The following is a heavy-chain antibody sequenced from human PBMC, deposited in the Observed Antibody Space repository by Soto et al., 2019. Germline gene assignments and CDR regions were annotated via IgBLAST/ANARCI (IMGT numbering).Heavy chain of an antibody. V-gene: IGHV3-30*18. J-gene: IGHJ5*02. CDR3: AKDPQWLAPGGWFDP. Sequence: QVQLVESGGGMVQPGRSLRLSCAASGFTFRTYGMHWVRQAPGKGLEWVAGTSYDGSNEYYAESVKGRFTISRDNSENRLYLQMNSLRAEDTAVYYCAKDPQWLAPGGWFDPWGQGTLVTVSS. CDR1: GFTFRTYG. CDR2: TSYDGSNE. D-gene: IGHD6-19*01.